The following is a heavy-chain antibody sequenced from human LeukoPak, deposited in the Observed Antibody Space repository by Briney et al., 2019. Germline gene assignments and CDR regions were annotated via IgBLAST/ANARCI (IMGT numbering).Heavy chain of an antibody. V-gene: IGHV1-24*01. D-gene: IGHD2-2*01. CDR3: ATRDCSSTSCYLYGYYYYGMDV. Sequence: ASVKVSCKASGGTFSSYAISWVRQAPGKGLEWMGGFDPEDGETIYAQKFQGRVTMTEDTSTDTAYMELSSLRSEDTAVYHCATRDCSSTSCYLYGYYYYGMDVWGQGTTVTVSS. CDR1: GGTFSSYA. J-gene: IGHJ6*02. CDR2: FDPEDGET.